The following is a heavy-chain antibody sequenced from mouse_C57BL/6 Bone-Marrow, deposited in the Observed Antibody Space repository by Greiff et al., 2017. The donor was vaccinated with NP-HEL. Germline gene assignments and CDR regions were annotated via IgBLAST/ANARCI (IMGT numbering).Heavy chain of an antibody. CDR2: IHPNSGST. Sequence: QVHVKQPGAELVKPGASVKLSCKASGYTFTSYWMHWVKQRPGQGLEWIGMIHPNSGSTNYNEKFKSKATLTVDKSSSTAYMQLSSLTSEDSAVYYCARSVSLIPGAWFAYWGQGTLVTVSA. CDR1: GYTFTSYW. V-gene: IGHV1-64*01. CDR3: ARSVSLIPGAWFAY. J-gene: IGHJ3*01.